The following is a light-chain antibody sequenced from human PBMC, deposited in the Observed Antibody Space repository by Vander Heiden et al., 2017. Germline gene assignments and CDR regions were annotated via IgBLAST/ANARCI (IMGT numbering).Light chain of an antibody. CDR1: QSISSW. CDR3: QQENSNQRT. Sequence: DIQMTQSPSTLSASVGDRVTITCRASQSISSWLAWYQQKPGKAPKLLIHKASSLESGVPSRFSGSGSGTEFTLTISSLQPDDFATYYCQQENSNQRTFGQGTKVEIK. J-gene: IGKJ1*01. CDR2: KAS. V-gene: IGKV1-5*03.